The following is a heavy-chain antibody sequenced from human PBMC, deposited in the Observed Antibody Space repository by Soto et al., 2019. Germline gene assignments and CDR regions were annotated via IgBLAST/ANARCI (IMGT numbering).Heavy chain of an antibody. CDR2: IKQDGSEK. V-gene: IGHV3-7*01. D-gene: IGHD4-17*01. CDR3: ARDDYGDYHSGMDV. CDR1: GFTFGSYS. J-gene: IGHJ6*02. Sequence: GGSRRLSCTASGFTFGSYSMNWVRHAPGKGLEWVANIKQDGSEKYYVDSVKGRFTISRDNAKNSLYLQMNSLRAEDTAVYYCARDDYGDYHSGMDVWGQGTTVTVSS.